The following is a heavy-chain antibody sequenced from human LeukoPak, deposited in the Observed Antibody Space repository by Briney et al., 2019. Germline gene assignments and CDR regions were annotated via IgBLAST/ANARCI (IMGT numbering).Heavy chain of an antibody. D-gene: IGHD4/OR15-4a*01. Sequence: PSETLSLTCTVSGGSISSGGYYWSWIRQHPGKGLEWIGYIYYSGSTYYNPSLKSRVTISVGKSKTQFSLKLCSVTAADTAVYYCARTAMTRALTSNWFDPWGQGTLVTVSS. J-gene: IGHJ5*02. CDR3: ARTAMTRALTSNWFDP. CDR1: GGSISSGGYY. CDR2: IYYSGST. V-gene: IGHV4-31*03.